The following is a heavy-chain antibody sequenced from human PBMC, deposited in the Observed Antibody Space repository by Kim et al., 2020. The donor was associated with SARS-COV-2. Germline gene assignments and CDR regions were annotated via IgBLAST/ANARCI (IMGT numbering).Heavy chain of an antibody. D-gene: IGHD1-26*01. V-gene: IGHV3-7*01. J-gene: IGHJ3*01. Sequence: GGSLRLSCAASGFTFSSYWMSWVRQAPGKGLEWVANIKQDGSEKYYVDSVKGRFTISRDNAKNSLYLQMNSLRAEDTAVYYCARDRYSGSPRTSPFWGQGTMVTVSS. CDR2: IKQDGSEK. CDR3: ARDRYSGSPRTSPF. CDR1: GFTFSSYW.